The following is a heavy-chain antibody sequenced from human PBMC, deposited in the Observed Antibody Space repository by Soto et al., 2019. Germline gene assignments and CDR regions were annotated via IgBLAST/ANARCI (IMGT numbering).Heavy chain of an antibody. D-gene: IGHD3-10*01. CDR2: INHSGST. J-gene: IGHJ6*02. V-gene: IGHV4-34*01. CDR3: ARGLTRRGGGPRGVYYYYGMDV. CDR1: GGSFSGYY. Sequence: SETLSLTCAVYGGSFSGYYWSWIRQPPGKGLEWIGEINHSGSTNYNPSLKSRVTISVDTSKNQFSLKLSSVTAADTAVYYCARGLTRRGGGPRGVYYYYGMDVWGQGTTVTVSS.